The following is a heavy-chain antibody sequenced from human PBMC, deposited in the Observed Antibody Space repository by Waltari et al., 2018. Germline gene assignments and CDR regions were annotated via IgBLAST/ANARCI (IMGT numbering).Heavy chain of an antibody. CDR3: AGFYDFWSGQN. V-gene: IGHV4-59*01. Sequence: QVQLQESGPGLVKPSETLSLTCTVSGGSISSYYWSWIRQPPGKGLEWIGYIYYSGSTNYNPPLKSRVTISVDTSKNQFSLKLSSVTAADTAVYYCAGFYDFWSGQNWGQGTLVTVSS. CDR2: IYYSGST. J-gene: IGHJ4*02. D-gene: IGHD3-3*01. CDR1: GGSISSYY.